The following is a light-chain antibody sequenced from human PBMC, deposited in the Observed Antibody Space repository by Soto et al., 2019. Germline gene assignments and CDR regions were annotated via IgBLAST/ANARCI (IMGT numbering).Light chain of an antibody. J-gene: IGKJ5*01. Sequence: EIVMTQSPATLSVSPWERATLSWRASQSVSSNLAWYQQKPGQAPRLLIYGASTRATGIPARFSGSGSGTEFTLTISSLQSEDFAVYYCQQYNNWPITFGQGTRLEIK. CDR1: QSVSSN. CDR3: QQYNNWPIT. V-gene: IGKV3-15*01. CDR2: GAS.